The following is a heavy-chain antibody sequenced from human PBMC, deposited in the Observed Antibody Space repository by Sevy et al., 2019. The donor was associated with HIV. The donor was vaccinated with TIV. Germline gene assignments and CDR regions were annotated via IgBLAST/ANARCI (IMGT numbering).Heavy chain of an antibody. V-gene: IGHV4-39*01. CDR2: IYYSGST. CDR1: GGSISSSSYY. D-gene: IGHD2-2*01. CDR3: ARHDVVVGDHYGMDV. J-gene: IGHJ6*02. Sequence: SETLSLTCTVSGGSISSSSYYWGWIRQPPGKGLEWIGSIYYSGSTYYNPSLKSRVTISVDTSKNQFSLKLSSVTAADTVVYYCARHDVVVGDHYGMDVWGQGTTVTVSS.